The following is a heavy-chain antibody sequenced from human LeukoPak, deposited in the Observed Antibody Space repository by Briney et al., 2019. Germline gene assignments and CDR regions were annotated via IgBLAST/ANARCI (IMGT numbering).Heavy chain of an antibody. V-gene: IGHV4-59*08. Sequence: SDTLSLTCKVSGCSISSYYWRWVRQPPGKGLEWIGYIYYSGSTSCSTSFTRRVTISVDTSRNPFSLTLSSVTAADTAVYYCATILTGAIGRSYWYFDLWGRGTLVTVSS. D-gene: IGHD2-2*01. CDR2: IYYSGST. J-gene: IGHJ2*01. CDR1: GCSISSYY. CDR3: ATILTGAIGRSYWYFDL.